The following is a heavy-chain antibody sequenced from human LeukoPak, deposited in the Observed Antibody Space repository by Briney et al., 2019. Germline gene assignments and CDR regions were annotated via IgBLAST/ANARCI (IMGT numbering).Heavy chain of an antibody. CDR3: AKVGLYRSSTSCYNRAFDI. J-gene: IGHJ3*02. CDR1: GFTFSSYG. CDR2: IRYDGSNK. Sequence: GGSLRLSCAASGFTFSSYGMHWVRQAPGKGLEWVAFIRYDGSNKYYADSVKGRFTISRDNSKNTLYLQMNSLRAEDTAVYYCAKVGLYRSSTSCYNRAFDIWGQGTMVTVSS. D-gene: IGHD2-2*02. V-gene: IGHV3-30*02.